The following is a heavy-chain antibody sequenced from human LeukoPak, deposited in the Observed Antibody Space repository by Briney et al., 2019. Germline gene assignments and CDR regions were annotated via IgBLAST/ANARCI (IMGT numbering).Heavy chain of an antibody. CDR2: IWYDGSNK. CDR3: ARTDGYSQTDY. CDR1: GFTFDDYA. Sequence: PGGSLRLSCAASGFTFDDYAMHWVRQAPGKGLEWVAVIWYDGSNKYYADSVKGRFTISRDNSKNTLYLQMNSLRAEDTAVYYCARTDGYSQTDYWGQGTLVTVSS. V-gene: IGHV3-33*08. D-gene: IGHD5-24*01. J-gene: IGHJ4*02.